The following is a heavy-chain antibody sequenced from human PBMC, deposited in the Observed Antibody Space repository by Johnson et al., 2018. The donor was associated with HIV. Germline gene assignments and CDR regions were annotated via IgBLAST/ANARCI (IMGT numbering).Heavy chain of an antibody. V-gene: IGHV3-74*01. D-gene: IGHD2-15*01. Sequence: PGQGLVWVSRIISDVSSAIYTDSVTGRFTISRDNTKNTLYLQMNSLKIEDTAVYYCTTGDIVVVLTAMLLPLHDAFDIWGQGTMVTVSS. CDR3: TTGDIVVVLTAMLLPLHDAFDI. J-gene: IGHJ3*02. CDR2: IISDVSSA.